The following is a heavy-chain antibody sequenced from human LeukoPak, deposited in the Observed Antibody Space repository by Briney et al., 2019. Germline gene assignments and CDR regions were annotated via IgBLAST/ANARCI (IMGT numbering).Heavy chain of an antibody. CDR3: ARDWFTRLGELSPDRAFDY. CDR2: INWNGGST. Sequence: RPGGSLRLSCAASGFTFDEYTMSWVSQVPGKGLEWVSGINWNGGSTGYADSVKGRFTISRDNAKNSLYLQMNSLRVEDTALYYCARDWFTRLGELSPDRAFDYWGQGTLVTVSS. J-gene: IGHJ4*02. D-gene: IGHD3-16*02. CDR1: GFTFDEYT. V-gene: IGHV3-20*04.